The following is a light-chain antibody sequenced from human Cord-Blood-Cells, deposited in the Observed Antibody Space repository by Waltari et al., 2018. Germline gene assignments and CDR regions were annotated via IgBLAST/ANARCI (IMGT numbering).Light chain of an antibody. CDR3: ISYTSSSTWV. Sequence: QSALPQPASVSGSPGQSITISCTGTSSDVGGYNYVSWYQQHPGKAPKLTIYDVSNRPAGVSNRFSGSKCGNTAALTISGLQAEYGADYYCISYTSSSTWVFGGGTKLTVL. V-gene: IGLV2-14*03. CDR1: SSDVGGYNY. CDR2: DVS. J-gene: IGLJ3*02.